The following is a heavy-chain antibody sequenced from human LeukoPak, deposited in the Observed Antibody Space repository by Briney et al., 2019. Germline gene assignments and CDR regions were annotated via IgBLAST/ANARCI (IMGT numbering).Heavy chain of an antibody. CDR3: AREDGYYSPTGLGY. CDR2: INHSGST. D-gene: IGHD3-3*01. V-gene: IGHV4-34*01. Sequence: PSETLSLTCAVYGGSFSGYYWSWIRQPPGKGLERIGEINHSGSTNYNPSLKSRVTISVDTSKNQFSLKLSSVTAADTAVYYCAREDGYYSPTGLGYWGQGTLVTVSS. CDR1: GGSFSGYY. J-gene: IGHJ4*02.